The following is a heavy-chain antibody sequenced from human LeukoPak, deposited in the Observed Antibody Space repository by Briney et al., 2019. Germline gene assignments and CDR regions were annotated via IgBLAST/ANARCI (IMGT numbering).Heavy chain of an antibody. V-gene: IGHV5-51*01. CDR1: GYGFTNYW. CDR2: IYPGDSDT. CDR3: ARPGSGSYYHRVDY. J-gene: IGHJ4*02. D-gene: IGHD3-10*01. Sequence: GESLQISCKGSGYGFTNYWIGWVRPMPGKGLEWMGIIYPGDSDTRYSPSFQGQVTISADKSISTAYLQWSSLKASDTAMYYCARPGSGSYYHRVDYWGQGTLVTVSS.